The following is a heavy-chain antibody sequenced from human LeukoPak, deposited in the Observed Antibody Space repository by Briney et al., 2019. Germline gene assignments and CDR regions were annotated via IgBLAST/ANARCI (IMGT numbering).Heavy chain of an antibody. V-gene: IGHV3-48*01. CDR2: ISTSSRTI. D-gene: IGHD3-3*01. CDR1: GFTFSSYS. Sequence: PGGSLRLSCAASGFTFSSYSMNWVRQAPGKGLEWVSYISTSSRTIYYADSVKGRSTISRDNAKNSLYLQLNSLRAEDTAVYYCARDGYDFWSDYPTTLDCWGQGTLVTVSS. J-gene: IGHJ4*02. CDR3: ARDGYDFWSDYPTTLDC.